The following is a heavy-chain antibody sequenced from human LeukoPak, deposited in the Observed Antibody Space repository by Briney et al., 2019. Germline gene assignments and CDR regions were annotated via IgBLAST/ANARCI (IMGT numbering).Heavy chain of an antibody. CDR1: GFTFSSYA. CDR3: ARDVYQIGWWFDP. CDR2: ISYDGSNN. J-gene: IGHJ5*02. V-gene: IGHV3-30-3*01. Sequence: PGRSLRLSCAASGFTFSSYAMHWVRQAPGKGLEWVAVISYDGSNNYYADSVKGRFTISRDNSKNTLFLQMNSLRAEDTAVYYCARDVYQIGWWFDPWGQGTRVIVSS. D-gene: IGHD6-19*01.